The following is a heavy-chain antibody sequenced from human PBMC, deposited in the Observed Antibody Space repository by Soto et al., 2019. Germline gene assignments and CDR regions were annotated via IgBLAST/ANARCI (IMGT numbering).Heavy chain of an antibody. V-gene: IGHV3-74*01. CDR3: ARVPIGKYGVWNY. D-gene: IGHD2-8*01. Sequence: GGSLRLSCAASGFTFSSYWMHWVSQAPGKGLVWVSRINPGGTITDYADSVKGRFTISRDNAKNTVYLQVNSLRGDDTAEYFCARVPIGKYGVWNYWGQGTLVTVSS. CDR2: INPGGTIT. J-gene: IGHJ4*02. CDR1: GFTFSSYW.